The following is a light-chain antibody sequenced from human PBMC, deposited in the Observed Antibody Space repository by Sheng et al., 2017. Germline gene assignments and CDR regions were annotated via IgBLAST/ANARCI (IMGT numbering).Light chain of an antibody. V-gene: IGKV3-11*01. CDR1: QSISRY. J-gene: IGKJ4*01. Sequence: EIILTQSPATLSLSPGERVTLSCRASQSISRYLAWYQQKPGQAPRLLFYGASNRAAGIPARFSGSGSGTDFTLTISSLEPEDFAVYYCQQRYYWPLTFGGGTKVKIK. CDR3: QQRYYWPLT. CDR2: GAS.